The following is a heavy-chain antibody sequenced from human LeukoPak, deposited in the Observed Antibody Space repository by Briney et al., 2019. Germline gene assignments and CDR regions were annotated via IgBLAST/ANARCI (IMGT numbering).Heavy chain of an antibody. CDR1: GFTFSSYD. J-gene: IGHJ4*02. D-gene: IGHD5-18*01. V-gene: IGHV3-23*01. CDR3: TEGTIWLRFDY. CDR2: ISGSGGSV. Sequence: GGSLRLFCAASGFTFSSYDMSWLRQAPGKGLEWVSDISGSGGSVYYGDSVKGRFTISRDNSKNTLYVQMNSLRAEDTAVYYSTEGTIWLRFDYWGQGTLVTVSS.